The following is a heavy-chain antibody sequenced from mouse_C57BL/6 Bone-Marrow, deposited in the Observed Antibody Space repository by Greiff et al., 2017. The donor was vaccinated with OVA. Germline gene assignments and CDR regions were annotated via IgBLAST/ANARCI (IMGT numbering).Heavy chain of an antibody. CDR3: ARSYGSTSFAY. Sequence: QVQLQQSGAELVMPGASVKLSCKASGYTFTSYWMHWVKQRPGQGLEWIGEIDPSDSYTNYNQKFKGKSTLTVDKSSSTAYMQLSSLTSEDSAVYYCARSYGSTSFAYWGQGTLVTVSA. D-gene: IGHD1-1*01. CDR2: IDPSDSYT. J-gene: IGHJ3*01. CDR1: GYTFTSYW. V-gene: IGHV1-69*01.